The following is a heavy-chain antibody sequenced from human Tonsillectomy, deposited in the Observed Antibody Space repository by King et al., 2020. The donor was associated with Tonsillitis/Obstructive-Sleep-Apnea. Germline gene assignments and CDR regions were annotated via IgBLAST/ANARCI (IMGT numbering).Heavy chain of an antibody. CDR2: INPHSGGT. D-gene: IGHD2-8*01. Sequence: VQLVESGAEVKKPGASVKVSCKASGYTFTGYYMHWVRQAPGQGLEWMGWINPHSGGTNYAQKFQGRVSMTRDTSISTAYMELSRLRSDDTAVYYCASVGYCTNGVCYSRDYYYYGMDVWGQGTTVTVSS. CDR3: ASVGYCTNGVCYSRDYYYYGMDV. J-gene: IGHJ6*02. CDR1: GYTFTGYY. V-gene: IGHV1-2*02.